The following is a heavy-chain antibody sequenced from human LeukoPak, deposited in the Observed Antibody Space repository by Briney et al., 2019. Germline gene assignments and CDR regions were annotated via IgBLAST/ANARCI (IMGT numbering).Heavy chain of an antibody. V-gene: IGHV3-23*01. CDR3: AKQLGYCSDGSCYFPY. D-gene: IGHD2-15*01. J-gene: IGHJ4*02. CDR1: GFTFSSSA. Sequence: GGSLRLSCAASGFTFSSSAMSWVRQAPGKGLEWVSAISNNGGYTYYADSVQGRFTISRDNSKSTLCLQMNGLRAEDTAVYYCAKQLGYCSDGSCYFPYWGQGTLVTVSS. CDR2: ISNNGGYT.